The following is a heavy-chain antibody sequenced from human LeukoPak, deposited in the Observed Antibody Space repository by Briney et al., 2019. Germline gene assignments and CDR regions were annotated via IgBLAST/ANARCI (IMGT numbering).Heavy chain of an antibody. CDR1: GFTFSNYA. CDR2: ISYDENNK. V-gene: IGHV3-30-3*01. D-gene: IGHD3-22*01. J-gene: IGHJ3*02. CDR3: ARDLDDSSIRDTFHI. Sequence: GGSLRLSCAASGFTFSNYALHWARQAPGKGLEWVAVISYDENNKYYADSVKGRFTISRDNSMNTLYLQMNSLRAEDTAVYYCARDLDDSSIRDTFHIWGQGTMVTVSS.